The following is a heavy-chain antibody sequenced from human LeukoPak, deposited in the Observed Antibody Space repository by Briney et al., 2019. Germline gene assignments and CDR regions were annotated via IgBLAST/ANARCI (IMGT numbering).Heavy chain of an antibody. V-gene: IGHV4-59*01. CDR2: VSKSEST. Sequence: PSETLSLTCTVSAGSFSSFYWTWIRQPPGKRLEWIGYVSKSESTNYNPSLKSRVTISLDTSKNQFSLKLSSVTAADTAVYYCARDESSGCPAQWGQGTLVTVSS. CDR3: ARDESSGCPAQ. J-gene: IGHJ4*02. CDR1: AGSFSSFY. D-gene: IGHD6-19*01.